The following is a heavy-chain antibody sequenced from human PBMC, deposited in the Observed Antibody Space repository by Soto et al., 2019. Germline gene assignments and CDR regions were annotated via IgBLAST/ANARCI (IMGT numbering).Heavy chain of an antibody. CDR3: AKRDTTSPRGAFDI. Sequence: LRLSCAASGFTFSNFAMNWVRQAPGKGLEWVSGISGRGGTTYYADSVQGRFTISRDNSKNTLYLQMNSLRAEDTALYYCAKRDTTSPRGAFDIWGQGTMVTVSS. V-gene: IGHV3-23*01. CDR1: GFTFSNFA. D-gene: IGHD2-2*01. J-gene: IGHJ3*02. CDR2: ISGRGGTT.